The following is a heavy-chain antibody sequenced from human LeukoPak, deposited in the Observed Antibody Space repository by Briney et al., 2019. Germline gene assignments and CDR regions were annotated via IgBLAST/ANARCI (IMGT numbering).Heavy chain of an antibody. CDR3: ARVRRRRSFDY. J-gene: IGHJ4*02. CDR1: GGSISSYY. CDR2: ISYSGST. D-gene: IGHD3-16*01. V-gene: IGHV4-59*01. Sequence: PSETLSLTCTVSGGSISSYYWSWIRQPPGKGLEWIGYISYSGSTNYNPSLKSRVTISVDTSKNQFSLKLSSVTAADTAVYYCARVRRRRSFDYWGQGTLVTVSS.